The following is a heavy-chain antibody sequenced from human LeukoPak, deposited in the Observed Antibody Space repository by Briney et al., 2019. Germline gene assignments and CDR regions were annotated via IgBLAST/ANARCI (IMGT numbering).Heavy chain of an antibody. CDR1: GFAFSSYW. Sequence: GGSPRLSYAASGFAFSSYWMSWVRQAPGKGLEWVANIRPDGSEKDYVDSVKGRFTISRDNAKNSLYLQMNSLRAEDTALYYCARIGGWFGNDYWGQGTLVSVSS. CDR2: IRPDGSEK. CDR3: ARIGGWFGNDY. J-gene: IGHJ4*02. D-gene: IGHD3-10*01. V-gene: IGHV3-7*05.